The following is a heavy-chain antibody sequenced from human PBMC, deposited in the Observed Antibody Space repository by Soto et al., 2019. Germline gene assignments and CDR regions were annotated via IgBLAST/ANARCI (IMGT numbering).Heavy chain of an antibody. D-gene: IGHD2-21*02. V-gene: IGHV3-7*03. CDR2: IPQEGSDG. CDR1: GFTLSMYS. J-gene: IGHJ6*02. CDR3: ARDQLILPAHDFFYGSDV. Sequence: GGSLRLSCEVSGFTLSMYSMTWVCQAPGKGLEWVAKIPQEGSDGHYVDSVKGRFTISRDTAKNSVYLQMNSLRAEDTAVYYCARDQLILPAHDFFYGSDVWGQGAKVTVSS.